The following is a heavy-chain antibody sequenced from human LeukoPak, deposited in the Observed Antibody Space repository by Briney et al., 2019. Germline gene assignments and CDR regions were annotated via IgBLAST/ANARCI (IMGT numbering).Heavy chain of an antibody. Sequence: SVTLSCTASGGTFSSYAISWVRQAPGQGLEWMGRIIPILGIANYAQKFQGRVTITADKSKSTAYMELSSLRSEDTAVYYCARGVYSYGSVNWFDPWGQGTLVTVSS. CDR2: IIPILGIA. J-gene: IGHJ5*02. D-gene: IGHD5-18*01. CDR1: GGTFSSYA. V-gene: IGHV1-69*04. CDR3: ARGVYSYGSVNWFDP.